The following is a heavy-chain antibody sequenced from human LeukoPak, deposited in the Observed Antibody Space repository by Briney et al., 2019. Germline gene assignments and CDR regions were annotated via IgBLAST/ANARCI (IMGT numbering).Heavy chain of an antibody. CDR3: AGRRPTGSFQH. Sequence: EASVKVSCKASGYTFTSYGISWVRQAPGQGLEWMGWISAYNGNTNYAQKLQGRVTMTTDTSTSTAYMELSSLRSEDTAVYYCAGRRPTGSFQHWGQGTLVTVSS. CDR2: ISAYNGNT. V-gene: IGHV1-18*04. J-gene: IGHJ1*01. D-gene: IGHD1-1*01. CDR1: GYTFTSYG.